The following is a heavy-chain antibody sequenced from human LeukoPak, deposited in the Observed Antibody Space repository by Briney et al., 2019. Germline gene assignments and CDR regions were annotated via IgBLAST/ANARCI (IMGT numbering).Heavy chain of an antibody. D-gene: IGHD2-15*01. Sequence: SETLSLTCTVSGGSISSYYWSWIRQPPGKGLEWIGYIYYSGSTNYNPSLKSRVTISVDTSKNQFSLKLSSVTAADTAVYYCARGRHCSGGSCYYSYTAMASYYFDYWGQGTLVTVSS. CDR2: IYYSGST. CDR1: GGSISSYY. CDR3: ARGRHCSGGSCYYSYTAMASYYFDY. V-gene: IGHV4-59*01. J-gene: IGHJ4*02.